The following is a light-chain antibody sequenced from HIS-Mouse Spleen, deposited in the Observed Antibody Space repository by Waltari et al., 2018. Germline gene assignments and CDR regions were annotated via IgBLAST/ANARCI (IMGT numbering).Light chain of an antibody. CDR3: YSTDSSGNHRV. CDR1: ASPKNH. J-gene: IGLJ2*01. V-gene: IGLV3-10*01. CDR2: ADS. Sequence: SYELTQPPSVSVSPGPTARITCPGDASPKNHAYWYQQKSGQAPVLVIYADSKRPSGIPERFSGSSSGTMATLTISGAQVEDEADYYCYSTDSSGNHRVFGGGTKLTVL.